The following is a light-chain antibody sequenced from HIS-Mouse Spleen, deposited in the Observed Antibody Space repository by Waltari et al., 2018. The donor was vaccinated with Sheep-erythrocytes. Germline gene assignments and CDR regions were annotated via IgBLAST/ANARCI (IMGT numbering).Light chain of an antibody. Sequence: SYELTQPPSVSVSPGQTARITCSGDALPKTYANCYQQKSGQAPVLVIYEDSKRPSGIPERFSGSSSGTMATLTISGAQVEDEADYYCYSTDSSGNHSNWVFGGGTKLTVL. V-gene: IGLV3-10*01. CDR3: YSTDSSGNHSNWV. CDR2: EDS. J-gene: IGLJ3*02. CDR1: ALPKTY.